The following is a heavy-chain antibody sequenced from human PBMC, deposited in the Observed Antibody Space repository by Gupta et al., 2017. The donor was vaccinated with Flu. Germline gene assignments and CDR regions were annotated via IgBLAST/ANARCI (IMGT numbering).Heavy chain of an antibody. CDR3: ARISGGTGAFDY. Sequence: VQMVESGGGQVKPGGSLRLSCVVSGFRVTTTNVTWVRQAPGKGLEWVSSISSGAHSIYYGDSVKGRFTTSRDDASNSVFLQMNSLRADDSAVYYCARISGGTGAFDYWGQGTVVTVSP. V-gene: IGHV3-21*02. CDR2: ISSGAHSI. D-gene: IGHD7-27*01. J-gene: IGHJ4*02. CDR1: GFRVTTTN.